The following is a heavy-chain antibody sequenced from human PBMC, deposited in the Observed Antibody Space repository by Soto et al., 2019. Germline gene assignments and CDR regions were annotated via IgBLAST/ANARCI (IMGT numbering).Heavy chain of an antibody. CDR2: IYYSGST. Sequence: SQTLSLTCTVSGGSISSGDYYWSWNRQPPGKGLEWIGYIYYSGSTYYNPSLKSRVTISVDTSKNQFSLKLSSVTAADTAVYYCASFLYCSSTSCLPHGMDVWGQGTTVTVSS. V-gene: IGHV4-30-4*01. CDR1: GGSISSGDYY. J-gene: IGHJ6*02. CDR3: ASFLYCSSTSCLPHGMDV. D-gene: IGHD2-2*01.